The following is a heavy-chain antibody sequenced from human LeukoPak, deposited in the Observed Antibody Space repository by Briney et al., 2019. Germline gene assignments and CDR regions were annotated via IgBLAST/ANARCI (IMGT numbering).Heavy chain of an antibody. D-gene: IGHD2-2*01. V-gene: IGHV4-31*03. CDR3: ARLKGDIVVVPAAIEWFDP. CDR1: GGSISSGGYY. CDR2: IYYSGST. J-gene: IGHJ5*02. Sequence: SQTLSLTCTVSGGSISSGGYYWSWIRQHPGKGLEWIGYIYYSGSTYYNPSLKSRVTISVDASKNQFSLKLSSVPAADTAVYYCARLKGDIVVVPAAIEWFDPWGQGTLVTVSS.